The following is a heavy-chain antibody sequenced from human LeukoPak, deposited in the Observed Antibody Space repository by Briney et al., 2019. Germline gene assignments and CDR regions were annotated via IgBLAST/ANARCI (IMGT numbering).Heavy chain of an antibody. Sequence: GGSLRLSCAASGFTFSSCWMSWVRQAPGKGLEWVANIKQDGSEKYYVDSVKGRFTISRDNAKNSLYLQMNSLRAEDTAVYYCARSYMDVWGKGTTVTVSS. V-gene: IGHV3-7*01. CDR3: ARSYMDV. CDR2: IKQDGSEK. CDR1: GFTFSSCW. J-gene: IGHJ6*03.